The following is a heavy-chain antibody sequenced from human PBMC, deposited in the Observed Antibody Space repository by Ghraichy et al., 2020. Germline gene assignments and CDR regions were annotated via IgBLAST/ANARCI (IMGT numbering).Heavy chain of an antibody. CDR2: VSSSGGNT. V-gene: IGHV3-48*03. Sequence: GSLRLSCAVSGFIFRRFDMNWVRQAPGKGLEWVSYVSSSGGNTHYADSVKGRFTISRDNAKNSLFLQMNSLNAEDTAIYYCTRNWNDGNFHYFWGLGTLVTVPS. J-gene: IGHJ4*02. CDR3: TRNWNDGNFHYF. D-gene: IGHD1-1*01. CDR1: GFIFRRFD.